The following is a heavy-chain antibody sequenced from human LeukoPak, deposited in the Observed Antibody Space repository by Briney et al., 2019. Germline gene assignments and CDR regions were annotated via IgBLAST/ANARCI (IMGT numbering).Heavy chain of an antibody. CDR1: GYTFTGHY. V-gene: IGHV1-2*02. J-gene: IGHJ4*02. Sequence: GASVKVSCKASGYTFTGHYLHWVRQAPGQGFEWLGWINPNSGGTNYAQNFQGRVTMTRDTSITTAYMELNSLRSDDTAVYYCARDQQTRGYSYGCDYWGQGTLVTVSS. CDR2: INPNSGGT. CDR3: ARDQQTRGYSYGCDY. D-gene: IGHD5-18*01.